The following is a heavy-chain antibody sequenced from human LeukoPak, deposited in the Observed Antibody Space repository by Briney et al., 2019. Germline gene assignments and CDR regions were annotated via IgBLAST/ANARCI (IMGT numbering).Heavy chain of an antibody. CDR3: AREGREGDWLLA. CDR2: TYYSGST. CDR1: GGSVSSGSYY. Sequence: SETLSLTCTVSGGSVSSGSYYWSWIRQPPGKGLEWIGYTYYSGSTNYNPSLKSRVTLSVDTSKNQFSLKLSSVTAAATAVYYCAREGREGDWLLAWGQETLVPVS. V-gene: IGHV4-61*01. J-gene: IGHJ5*02. D-gene: IGHD3-9*01.